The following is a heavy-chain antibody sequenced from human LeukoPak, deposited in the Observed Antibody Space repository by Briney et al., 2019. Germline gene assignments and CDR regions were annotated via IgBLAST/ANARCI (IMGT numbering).Heavy chain of an antibody. CDR3: ARGYSGYDRKFDP. CDR2: INPQSGGT. V-gene: IGHV1-2*06. Sequence: ASVKVPCRASGYTFTGHYIHWVRQAPGQGLEWLGRINPQSGGTNYAQSFQGRVTVTKDTSINTAYMELTRLTSDDTAIYYCARGYSGYDRKFDPWGQGTLVTVSS. J-gene: IGHJ5*02. CDR1: GYTFTGHY. D-gene: IGHD5-12*01.